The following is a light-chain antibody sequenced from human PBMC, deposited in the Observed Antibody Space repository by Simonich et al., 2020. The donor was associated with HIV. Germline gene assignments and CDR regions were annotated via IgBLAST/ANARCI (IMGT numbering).Light chain of an antibody. Sequence: QSALTQPASVSGSPGQSITISCTGTRSDVGGYHYVSWYQQQPCKAPKLMIYDVSNRPSGVSNRFSGSKAGNTASLTMSGLQAEDEADYYCSSYTSSSTLWVFGTGTKVTVL. V-gene: IGLV2-14*03. J-gene: IGLJ1*01. CDR3: SSYTSSSTLWV. CDR2: DVS. CDR1: RSDVGGYHY.